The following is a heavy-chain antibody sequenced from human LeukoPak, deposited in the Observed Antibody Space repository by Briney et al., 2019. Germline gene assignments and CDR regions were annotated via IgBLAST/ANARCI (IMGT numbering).Heavy chain of an antibody. J-gene: IGHJ3*02. CDR3: ARGGVEWELPQGDAFDI. V-gene: IGHV1-46*01. D-gene: IGHD1-26*01. CDR1: GYTFTSYY. Sequence: ASVKVSCKASGYTFTSYYMHWVRQAPGQGLEWMGIMNPSGGSTSYAQKFQGRVTMTRDTSTSTVYMELSSLRSEDTAVYYCARGGVEWELPQGDAFDIWGQGTMVTVSS. CDR2: MNPSGGST.